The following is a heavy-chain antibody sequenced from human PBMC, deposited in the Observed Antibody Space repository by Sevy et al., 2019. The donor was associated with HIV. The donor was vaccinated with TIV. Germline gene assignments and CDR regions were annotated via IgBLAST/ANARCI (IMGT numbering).Heavy chain of an antibody. J-gene: IGHJ4*02. D-gene: IGHD3-22*01. CDR3: AKDLYYDNSLFDH. Sequence: GGSLRLSCVASEFRLSNYAMNWVRQAPGKGLEWVSGISGSGGSSYYADSVKGRFTISRDNSKNTLYLQMNSLRAEDTAMYYCAKDLYYDNSLFDHWGQGILVTVSS. V-gene: IGHV3-23*01. CDR1: EFRLSNYA. CDR2: ISGSGGSS.